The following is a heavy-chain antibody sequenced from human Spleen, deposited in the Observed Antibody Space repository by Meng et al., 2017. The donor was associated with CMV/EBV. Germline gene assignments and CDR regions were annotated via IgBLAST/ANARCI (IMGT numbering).Heavy chain of an antibody. CDR2: VYYSGSS. D-gene: IGHD2-8*01. CDR3: ASVRCTNGICYEDY. CDR1: GGSISTSSYY. Sequence: SETLSLTCTVSGGSISTSSYYWGWIRQTPGKTLEWIGSVYYSGSSYYSPSLKSRVAISVDTSKNQFSLKLSSVTAADTAVYYCASVRCTNGICYEDYWGQGTLVTVSS. J-gene: IGHJ4*02. V-gene: IGHV4-39*07.